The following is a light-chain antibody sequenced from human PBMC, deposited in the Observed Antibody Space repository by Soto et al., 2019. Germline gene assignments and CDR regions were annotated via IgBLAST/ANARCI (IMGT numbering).Light chain of an antibody. CDR1: NIGSKS. CDR3: QVWDSSSDHPFYV. CDR2: DDS. J-gene: IGLJ1*01. V-gene: IGLV3-21*02. Sequence: SYELTQPPSVSVAPGQTARITCGGNNIGSKSVHWYQQKLGQAPVLVVYDDSDRPSGIPERFSGSNSGNTATLTISRVEAGDEADYYCQVWDSSSDHPFYVFGTGTKLTVL.